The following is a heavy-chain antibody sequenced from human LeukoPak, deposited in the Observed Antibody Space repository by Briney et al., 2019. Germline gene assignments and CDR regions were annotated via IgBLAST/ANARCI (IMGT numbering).Heavy chain of an antibody. V-gene: IGHV1-2*02. J-gene: IGHJ4*02. CDR3: ARDNDSRDPPHFDY. D-gene: IGHD3-16*01. CDR1: GYTFTGYY. CDR2: INPNSGGT. Sequence: ASVKVSCKASGYTFTGYYMHWVRQAPGQGLEWMGWINPNSGGTNYAQKFQGRVTVTRDKSIRTAYMELSRLTSDDTAVYYCARDNDSRDPPHFDYWGQGTLVTVSS.